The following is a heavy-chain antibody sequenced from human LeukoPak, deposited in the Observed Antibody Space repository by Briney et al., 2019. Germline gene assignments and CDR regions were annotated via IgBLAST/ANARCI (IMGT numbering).Heavy chain of an antibody. V-gene: IGHV1-18*01. Sequence: ASVKVSCKASGYTFTSYGISWVRQAPGQGLEWMGWINAYNGNTNYAQKLQGRVTMTTDTSTSTAYMELRSLRSDDTAVYYCARIYCSSTSCYIGAYYYYGMDVWGQGTTVTVSS. CDR2: INAYNGNT. CDR3: ARIYCSSTSCYIGAYYYYGMDV. J-gene: IGHJ6*02. CDR1: GYTFTSYG. D-gene: IGHD2-2*02.